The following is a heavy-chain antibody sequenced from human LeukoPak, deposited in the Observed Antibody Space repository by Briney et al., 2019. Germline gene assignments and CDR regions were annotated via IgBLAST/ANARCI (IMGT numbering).Heavy chain of an antibody. V-gene: IGHV1-2*02. J-gene: IGHJ4*02. CDR3: AREPYYYDSSGPQFDY. Sequence: GASVKVSCKASGYTFTGYYMHWVRQAPGQGLEWMGWINPNSGGTNYAQKFQGRVTMTRDTSISTAYMELSRLRSDDTAVYYCAREPYYYDSSGPQFDYWGQGTLVTVSS. CDR2: INPNSGGT. D-gene: IGHD3-22*01. CDR1: GYTFTGYY.